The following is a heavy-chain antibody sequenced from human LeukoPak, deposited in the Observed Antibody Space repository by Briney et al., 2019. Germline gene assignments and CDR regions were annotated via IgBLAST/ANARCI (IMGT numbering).Heavy chain of an antibody. D-gene: IGHD3-22*01. Sequence: SETLSLTCTVSGYSISSGYYWGWIRQPPGKGLEWIGSIYHSGSTYYNPSLKSRVTISVDTSKNQFSLKLSSVTAADTAVYYCTTTYYYDSSGYYPVGYWGQGTLVTVSS. CDR1: GYSISSGYY. J-gene: IGHJ4*02. V-gene: IGHV4-38-2*02. CDR3: TTTYYYDSSGYYPVGY. CDR2: IYHSGST.